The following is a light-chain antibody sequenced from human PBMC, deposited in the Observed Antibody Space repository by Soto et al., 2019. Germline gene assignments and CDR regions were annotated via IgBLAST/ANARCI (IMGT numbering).Light chain of an antibody. CDR2: ATS. CDR3: QQYDTSPPLYT. CDR1: QSVDSTY. J-gene: IGKJ2*01. Sequence: EIVLTQSPGTLSLSPGERATLSCRASQSVDSTYLAWYQQKPGQAPMLLIYATSNRAAGVPDRFTGSGSGTDFTLTITRVEPEDFAVYYCQQYDTSPPLYTFGQGTELDI. V-gene: IGKV3-20*01.